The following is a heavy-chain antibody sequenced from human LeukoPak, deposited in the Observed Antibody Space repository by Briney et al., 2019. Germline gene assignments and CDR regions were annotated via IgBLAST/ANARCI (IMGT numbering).Heavy chain of an antibody. V-gene: IGHV3-23*01. J-gene: IGHJ4*02. CDR2: ISGSGGST. Sequence: GGSLRLSCAAPGFTFSSYAMSWVRQAPGKGLEWVSAISGSGGSTYYADSVKGRFTISRDNSKNTLYLQMNSLRAEDTAVYYCAKSPQRWLQFPLDYWGQGTLVTVSS. CDR1: GFTFSSYA. D-gene: IGHD5-24*01. CDR3: AKSPQRWLQFPLDY.